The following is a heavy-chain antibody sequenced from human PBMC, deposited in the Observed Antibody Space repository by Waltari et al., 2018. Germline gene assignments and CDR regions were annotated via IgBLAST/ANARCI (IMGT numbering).Heavy chain of an antibody. CDR2: IYVGGRT. CDR1: GFGVTNHY. D-gene: IGHD3-16*01. V-gene: IGHV3-66*02. CDR3: ARGSRLGGSVF. Sequence: EVRLMESGGGLVQPGGSLRLSCVASGFGVTNHYMTWFLQAPGKGPECVFIIYVGGRTYYADSVKRRFTVSRDSSANSLYLQMNNLRIDDTAVYYCARGSRLGGSVFWGQGTLVTVSS. J-gene: IGHJ4*02.